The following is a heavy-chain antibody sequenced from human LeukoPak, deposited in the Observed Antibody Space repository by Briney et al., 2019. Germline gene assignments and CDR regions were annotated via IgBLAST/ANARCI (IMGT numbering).Heavy chain of an antibody. J-gene: IGHJ6*03. CDR1: GDSVSSNSAA. CDR3: GRSHSIPARNTYYYYMDV. CDR2: TYYRSRWYN. V-gene: IGHV6-1*01. Sequence: PSQTLSLTCTISGDSVSSNSAAWNWVRQSPSRGLEWLGRTYYRSRWYNDYAVSVKSRITINPDTSKNQFSLQLDSATPEDTAVYYCGRSHSIPARNTYYYYMDVWDKGTTVTVSS. D-gene: IGHD6-6*01.